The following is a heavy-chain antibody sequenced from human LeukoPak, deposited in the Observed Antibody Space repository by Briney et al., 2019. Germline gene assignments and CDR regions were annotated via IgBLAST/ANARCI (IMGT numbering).Heavy chain of an antibody. J-gene: IGHJ6*03. Sequence: GASVKVSCKASGYTFTSYDINWVRQATGQGLEWMGWMNPNSGNTGYAQKFQGRVTITRNTSISTAYMELSSLGSEDTAVYYCARGGQQWLALYYYYYYMDVWGKGTTVTVSS. V-gene: IGHV1-8*03. CDR3: ARGGQQWLALYYYYYYMDV. D-gene: IGHD6-19*01. CDR2: MNPNSGNT. CDR1: GYTFTSYD.